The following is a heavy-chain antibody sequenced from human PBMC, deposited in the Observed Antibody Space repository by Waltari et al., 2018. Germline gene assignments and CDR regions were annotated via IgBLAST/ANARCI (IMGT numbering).Heavy chain of an antibody. CDR3: AIDNQQLADY. D-gene: IGHD6-13*01. CDR2: ISSSSSYI. J-gene: IGHJ4*02. CDR1: GFTFSSYS. V-gene: IGHV3-21*01. Sequence: EVQLVESGGGLVKPGGSLRLSCAASGFTFSSYSMNWVRQAPGERLEWVSSISSSSSYIYYADSVKGRFTISRDNAKNSLYLQMNSLRAEDTAVYYCAIDNQQLADYWGQGTLVTVSS.